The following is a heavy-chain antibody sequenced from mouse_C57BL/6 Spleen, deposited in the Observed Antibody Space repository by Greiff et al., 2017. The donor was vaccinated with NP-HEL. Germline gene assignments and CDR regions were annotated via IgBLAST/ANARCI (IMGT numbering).Heavy chain of an antibody. CDR2: IDPNSGGT. V-gene: IGHV1-72*01. CDR1: GYTFTSYW. CDR3: AREDYGSSYVGYAMDY. D-gene: IGHD1-1*01. Sequence: VQLQQPGAELVKPGASVKLSCKASGYTFTSYWMHWVKQRPGRGLEWIGRIDPNSGGTKYNEKFKSKATLTVDKPSSTAYMQLSSLTSEDSAVYYCAREDYGSSYVGYAMDYWGQGTSVTVSS. J-gene: IGHJ4*01.